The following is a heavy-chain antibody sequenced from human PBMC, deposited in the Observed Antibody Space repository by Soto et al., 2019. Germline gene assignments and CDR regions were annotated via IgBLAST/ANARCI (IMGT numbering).Heavy chain of an antibody. CDR3: ARKALAVGGLSYYGMDV. Sequence: ASVKVSCKASGYTFTSYYMHWVRQAPGQGLEWMGIINPSGGSTSYAQKLQGRVSLTTDTSTTTAYLELRGLRSDDTAVYYCARKALAVGGLSYYGMDVWGPGTTVTVSS. CDR1: GYTFTSYY. D-gene: IGHD6-19*01. J-gene: IGHJ6*02. CDR2: INPSGGST. V-gene: IGHV1-46*01.